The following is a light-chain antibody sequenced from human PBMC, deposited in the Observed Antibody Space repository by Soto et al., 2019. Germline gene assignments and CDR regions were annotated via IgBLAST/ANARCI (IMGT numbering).Light chain of an antibody. J-gene: IGLJ1*01. Sequence: QSVLTHPPSRTGSRGQSVAISCTGSNSDVGGYHYVSWYQQNPGKAPKLMIYGVNNRPSGVPDRFSGSNSGDTASLTVSGLQAEDEADYYCSSYAGSSNVFGTGTKVTVL. V-gene: IGLV2-8*01. CDR3: SSYAGSSNV. CDR1: NSDVGGYHY. CDR2: GVN.